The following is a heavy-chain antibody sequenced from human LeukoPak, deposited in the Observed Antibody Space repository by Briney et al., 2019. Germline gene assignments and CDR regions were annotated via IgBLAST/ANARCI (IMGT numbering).Heavy chain of an antibody. CDR3: AKDRWELLRWIDY. Sequence: GGSLSLSCAASGFTFSSYAMSWVRQAPGKGLEWASAISGSGGSTYYADSVKGRFTISRDNSKNTLYLQMNSLRAEDTAVYYCAKDRWELLRWIDYWGQGTLVTVSS. V-gene: IGHV3-23*01. J-gene: IGHJ4*02. CDR1: GFTFSSYA. D-gene: IGHD1-26*01. CDR2: ISGSGGST.